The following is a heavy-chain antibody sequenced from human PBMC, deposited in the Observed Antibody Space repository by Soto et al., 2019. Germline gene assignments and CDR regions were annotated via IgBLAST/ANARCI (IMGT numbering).Heavy chain of an antibody. V-gene: IGHV3-21*04. D-gene: IGHD6-19*01. CDR2: ISSSSSYI. CDR3: ATEAVAGYPVFDY. J-gene: IGHJ4*02. Sequence: GGSLRLSCAASGFTFSSYSMNWVRQAPGKGLEWVSSISSSSSYIYYADSVKGRFTISRDNAKNSLYLQMNSLRAEDTAVYYCATEAVAGYPVFDYWGQGTLVTVSS. CDR1: GFTFSSYS.